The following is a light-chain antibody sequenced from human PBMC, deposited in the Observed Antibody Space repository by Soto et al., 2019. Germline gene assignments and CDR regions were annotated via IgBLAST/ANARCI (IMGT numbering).Light chain of an antibody. J-gene: IGKJ5*01. CDR2: GAS. Sequence: GALSLSSGEISTISCRASQSVDSYLVWYQQKPGQAPRLLIFGASNRATGIPARFSGSGSGRDFTLTIDSLEPDDVTLYYSKLRASLLIGFGQGTLLEIK. V-gene: IGKV3-11*02. CDR1: QSVDSY. CDR3: KLRASLLIG.